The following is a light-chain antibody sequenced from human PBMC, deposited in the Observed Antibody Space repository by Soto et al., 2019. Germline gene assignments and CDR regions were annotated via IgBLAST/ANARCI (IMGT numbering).Light chain of an antibody. CDR3: QQYHIYPWT. V-gene: IGKV1-5*03. J-gene: IGKJ1*01. Sequence: DIQMTQSPSSLSASIGDRVTITCRASENIGAWLAWYQQKPGKAPKLLIYKASSLESGVPSRFSGGGSGTEFTLTISSLQPDDFVTYYCQQYHIYPWTFGQGTKVDIK. CDR2: KAS. CDR1: ENIGAW.